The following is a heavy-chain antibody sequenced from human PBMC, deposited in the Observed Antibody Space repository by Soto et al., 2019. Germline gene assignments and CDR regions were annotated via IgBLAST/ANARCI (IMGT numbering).Heavy chain of an antibody. J-gene: IGHJ4*02. Sequence: PGESLKISCKGSGYNFANYWIGWVRQMPGKGLEWMGTIYPGNSDTRYSPSFQGQVTISADTSISTAYLEWGSLKASDTAIYYCARHVYYDVLKKNYWGQGTLVTVAS. V-gene: IGHV5-51*01. CDR1: GYNFANYW. CDR3: ARHVYYDVLKKNY. D-gene: IGHD3-9*01. CDR2: IYPGNSDT.